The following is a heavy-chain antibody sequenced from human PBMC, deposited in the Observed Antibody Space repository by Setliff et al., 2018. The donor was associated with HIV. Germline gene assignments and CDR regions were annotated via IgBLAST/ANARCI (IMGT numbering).Heavy chain of an antibody. J-gene: IGHJ6*02. CDR2: IYHRGSP. Sequence: PSETLSLTCAVSGGSISSSNWWSWVRQPPGKGLEWIGEIYHRGSPNYNPPLKSRVTMSVDTSKNQISLSFTSVTAANAAVYYCARGQWPAPRPDFSDGYYNYCMDVWGQGTTVTVSS. D-gene: IGHD2-2*01. CDR1: GGSISSSNW. CDR3: ARGQWPAPRPDFSDGYYNYCMDV. V-gene: IGHV4-4*02.